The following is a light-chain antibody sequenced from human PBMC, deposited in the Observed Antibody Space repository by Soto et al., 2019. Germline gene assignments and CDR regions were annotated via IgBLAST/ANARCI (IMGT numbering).Light chain of an antibody. V-gene: IGKV3-15*01. CDR3: QQYDNLPPWT. J-gene: IGKJ1*01. CDR2: GAS. CDR1: QSVGTY. Sequence: EIVMTQSPATLSVSPGERATLSCKASQSVGTYLAWYQQKPGQAPRLLIYGASTRATGVPARFSGGGSGTECTLTISSLQSEDFASYHCQQYDNLPPWTFGQGTKVEIK.